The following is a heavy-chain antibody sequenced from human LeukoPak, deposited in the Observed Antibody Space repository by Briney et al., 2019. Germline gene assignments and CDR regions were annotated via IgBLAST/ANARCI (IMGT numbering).Heavy chain of an antibody. Sequence: SETLSLTCTVSGDSISSYYWSWIRQPPGKGLEWLAYIYYSRSNSYNPSRKSRVTISTNTSKKQFSLKLSSVTAADTAVYYCARGRDSSGYYLRWFDPWGEGTLVTASS. J-gene: IGHJ5*02. D-gene: IGHD3-22*01. CDR2: IYYSRSN. CDR1: GDSISSYY. CDR3: ARGRDSSGYYLRWFDP. V-gene: IGHV4-59*01.